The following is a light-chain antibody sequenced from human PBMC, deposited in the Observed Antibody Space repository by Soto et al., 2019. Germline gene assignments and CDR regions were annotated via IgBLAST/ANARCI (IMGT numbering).Light chain of an antibody. CDR2: DVS. Sequence: QSVLTQPASVSGSPGQSIAISCTGTSSDVGGYNYVSWYQQHPGKAPKLMVYDVSNRPSGVSNRFSGSKSGNTASLTISGLQAEDEADYYCSSYTSSSTYVFGIGTKLTV. CDR1: SSDVGGYNY. J-gene: IGLJ1*01. V-gene: IGLV2-14*01. CDR3: SSYTSSSTYV.